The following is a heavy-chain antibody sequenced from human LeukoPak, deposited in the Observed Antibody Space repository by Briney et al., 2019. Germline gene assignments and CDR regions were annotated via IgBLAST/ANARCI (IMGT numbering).Heavy chain of an antibody. V-gene: IGHV4-38-2*02. J-gene: IGHJ4*02. CDR3: ARHSSPGYSSSWYDY. CDR2: IYHSGST. D-gene: IGHD6-13*01. Sequence: SETLSLTCTVSTYSISSGYYWGWIRQPPGKGLEWIGSIYHSGSTYYNPSLKSRVTISVDTSKNQFSPKLSSVTAAETAVYYCARHSSPGYSSSWYDYWGQGTLVTVSS. CDR1: TYSISSGYY.